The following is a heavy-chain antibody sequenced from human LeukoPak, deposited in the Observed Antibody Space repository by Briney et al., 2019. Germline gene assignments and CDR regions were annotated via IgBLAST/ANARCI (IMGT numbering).Heavy chain of an antibody. CDR2: IIPIFGTA. D-gene: IGHD2-15*01. CDR3: ARVGDCSGGSCYSGLFDP. J-gene: IGHJ5*02. Sequence: ASVKVSCKASGGTFSSYAISWVRQAPGQGLEWMGGIIPIFGTANYAQKSQGRVTITADESTSTAYMELSSLRSEDTAVYYCARVGDCSGGSCYSGLFDPWGQGTLVTVSS. V-gene: IGHV1-69*13. CDR1: GGTFSSYA.